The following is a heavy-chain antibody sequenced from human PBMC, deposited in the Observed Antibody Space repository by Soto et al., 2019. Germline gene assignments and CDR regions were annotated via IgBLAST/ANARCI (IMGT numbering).Heavy chain of an antibody. CDR1: GGTFSSYA. Sequence: SVKVSCKASGGTFSSYAISWVRQAPGQGLEWMGGIIPIFGTANYAQKFQGRVTITADESTSTAYMELSSLRSEDTAVYYCARGRELTVYYFDYWGQGPLVTVSS. CDR2: IIPIFGTA. V-gene: IGHV1-69*13. J-gene: IGHJ4*02. CDR3: ARGRELTVYYFDY. D-gene: IGHD3-10*01.